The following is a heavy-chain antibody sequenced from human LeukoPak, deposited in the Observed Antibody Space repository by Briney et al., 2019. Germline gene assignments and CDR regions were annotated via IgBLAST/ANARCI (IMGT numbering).Heavy chain of an antibody. CDR2: IKQDGSEK. Sequence: GESLRLSCAASGFTFSRYSMNWVRQAPGKGLEWVANIKQDGSEKYYVDSVKGRFTISRDNAKNSLYLQMNSLRAEDTAVYYCAREYDFWSGYRFYYYYMDVWGKGTTVTVSS. CDR1: GFTFSRYS. V-gene: IGHV3-7*01. CDR3: AREYDFWSGYRFYYYYMDV. D-gene: IGHD3-3*01. J-gene: IGHJ6*03.